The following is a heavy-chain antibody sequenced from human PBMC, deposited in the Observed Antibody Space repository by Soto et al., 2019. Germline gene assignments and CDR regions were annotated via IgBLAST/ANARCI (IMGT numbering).Heavy chain of an antibody. V-gene: IGHV3-15*01. Sequence: PGGSLRLSCAASGFTFSTAWMSWVRQAPGKGLEWVGRIKSKTDGGTTDYAAPVKGRFTISRDDSKNTLYLQMNSLKTEDTAVYYCTTEDGYYDILTGYYKTPYFDYWGQGTLVTVSS. CDR3: TTEDGYYDILTGYYKTPYFDY. D-gene: IGHD3-9*01. CDR2: IKSKTDGGTT. CDR1: GFTFSTAW. J-gene: IGHJ4*02.